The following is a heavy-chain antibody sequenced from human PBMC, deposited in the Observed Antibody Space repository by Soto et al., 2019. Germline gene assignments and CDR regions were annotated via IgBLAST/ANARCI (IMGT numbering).Heavy chain of an antibody. CDR3: AKGSPGWWNLDY. Sequence: QVQLVESGGGVVQPGRSLRLSCAASGFTFSSYGMHWVRQAPGKGLEWVAVISYDGSNKYYADSVKGRFTISRDNSKNTLYLQMHSLRAEDTAVYYCAKGSPGWWNLDYWGQGTLVTVSS. J-gene: IGHJ4*02. CDR1: GFTFSSYG. CDR2: ISYDGSNK. D-gene: IGHD2-15*01. V-gene: IGHV3-30*18.